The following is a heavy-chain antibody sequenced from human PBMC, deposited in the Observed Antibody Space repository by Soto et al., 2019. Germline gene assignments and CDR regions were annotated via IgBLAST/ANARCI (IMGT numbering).Heavy chain of an antibody. V-gene: IGHV4-61*01. CDR2: IYYSGST. Sequence: PSETLSLTCTVSCGSVSSCSYYWSWIRQPPGKGLEWIGYIYYSGSTNYNPSLKSRVTISVDTSKNQFSLKLSSVTAADTAVYYCARDRETNDYGYYYYYYGMDVWGQGTTVTVSS. CDR3: ARDRETNDYGYYYYYYGMDV. D-gene: IGHD4-17*01. J-gene: IGHJ6*02. CDR1: CGSVSSCSYY.